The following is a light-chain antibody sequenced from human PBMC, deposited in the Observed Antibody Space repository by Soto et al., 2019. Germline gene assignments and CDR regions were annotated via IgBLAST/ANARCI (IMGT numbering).Light chain of an antibody. CDR2: DAS. V-gene: IGKV1-5*01. CDR3: QQYNSYSA. J-gene: IGKJ1*01. Sequence: DIQTTQSPSTLSGSLGDRVTITCRASQSISSWLAWYQQKPGKAPKLLIYDASSLESGVPSRFSGSGSGTEFTLTISSLQPDDFATYYCQQYNSYSAFGQGTKVDI. CDR1: QSISSW.